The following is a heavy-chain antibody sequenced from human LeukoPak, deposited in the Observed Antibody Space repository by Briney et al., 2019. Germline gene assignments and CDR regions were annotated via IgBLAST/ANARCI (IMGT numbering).Heavy chain of an antibody. V-gene: IGHV3-48*03. CDR2: ISDRGSTI. J-gene: IGHJ3*02. D-gene: IGHD6-19*01. CDR1: GFTFSSYE. Sequence: GGSLRLSCAASGFTFSSYEMNWVRQAPGKGLEWVSYISDRGSTIFYADSVKGRFTISRDNAKNSLYLQMDSLRADDTAVYYFARDQSGWYLGFDIWGQGTMVTVSS. CDR3: ARDQSGWYLGFDI.